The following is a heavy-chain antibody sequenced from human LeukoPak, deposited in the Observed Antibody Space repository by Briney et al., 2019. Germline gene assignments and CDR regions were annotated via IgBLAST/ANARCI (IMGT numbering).Heavy chain of an antibody. CDR2: LSSSGSTI. J-gene: IGHJ4*02. D-gene: IGHD2-8*01. Sequence: PGGSLRLSCAASGFTFSDYYMSWIRQAPGKGLEWVSYLSSSGSTIYYADSVKGRFTISRDNAKNSLYLQMNSLRAEDTAVYYCARDGIVLMVYADYWGQGTLVTVSS. CDR3: ARDGIVLMVYADY. V-gene: IGHV3-11*04. CDR1: GFTFSDYY.